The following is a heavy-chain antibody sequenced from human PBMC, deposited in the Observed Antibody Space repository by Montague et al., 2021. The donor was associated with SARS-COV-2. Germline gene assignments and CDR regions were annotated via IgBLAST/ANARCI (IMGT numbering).Heavy chain of an antibody. CDR3: ARVQRGYYYGLGVSAHFDY. Sequence: SETLSLTCTVSGGSISNYYWSWFRQPPGKGLEWIGYIYYSGSTNYNPSLKSRVTTSVDTSKSQFSLKLSSVTAADAAVYYCARVQRGYYYGLGVSAHFDYWGQGTLVTVSS. J-gene: IGHJ4*02. D-gene: IGHD3-10*01. CDR1: GGSISNYY. V-gene: IGHV4-59*01. CDR2: IYYSGST.